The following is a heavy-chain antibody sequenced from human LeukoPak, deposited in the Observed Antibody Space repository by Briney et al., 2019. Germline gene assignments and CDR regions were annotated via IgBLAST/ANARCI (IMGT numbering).Heavy chain of an antibody. CDR3: AGNIAAAGDWYFDL. J-gene: IGHJ2*01. D-gene: IGHD6-13*01. Sequence: ASVKVSCKASGYTFTSYGISWVRQAPGQGLEWMGRIIPILGTANYAQKFQGRVTITADKSTSTAYMELSSLRSEDTAVYYCAGNIAAAGDWYFDLWGRGTLVTVSS. CDR2: IIPILGTA. V-gene: IGHV1-69*04. CDR1: GYTFTSYG.